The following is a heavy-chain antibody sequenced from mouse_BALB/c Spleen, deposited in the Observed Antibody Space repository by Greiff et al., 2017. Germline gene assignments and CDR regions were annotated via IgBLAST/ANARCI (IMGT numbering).Heavy chain of an antibody. D-gene: IGHD2-9*01. CDR1: GFSLTGYG. Sequence: QVQLKESGPGLVAPSQSLSITCTVSGFSLTGYGVNWVRQPPGKGLEWLGMIWGDGSTDYNSALKSRLSISKDNSKSQVFLKMNSLQTDDTARYYCARDGSLLWFFMDYWGQGTSVTVSS. CDR2: IWGDGST. J-gene: IGHJ4*01. CDR3: ARDGSLLWFFMDY. V-gene: IGHV2-6-7*01.